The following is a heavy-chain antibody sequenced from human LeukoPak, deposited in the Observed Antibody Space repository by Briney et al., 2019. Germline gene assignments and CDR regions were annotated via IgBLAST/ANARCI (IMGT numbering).Heavy chain of an antibody. CDR3: ARAEQWLFDY. Sequence: SQTLSLTCTVSGGSISSGSYYWSWIRQPAGKGLEWIGRIYTSGSTNYNPSLKSRVTISVDTSKNQFSLKLSSVTAADTAVYYCARAEQWLFDYWGQGTLVTVSS. V-gene: IGHV4-61*02. D-gene: IGHD6-19*01. CDR1: GGSISSGSYY. J-gene: IGHJ4*02. CDR2: IYTSGST.